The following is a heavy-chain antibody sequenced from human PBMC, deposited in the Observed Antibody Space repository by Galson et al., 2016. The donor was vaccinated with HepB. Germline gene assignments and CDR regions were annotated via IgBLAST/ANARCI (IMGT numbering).Heavy chain of an antibody. CDR3: ARHRATVLTAYFDY. V-gene: IGHV3-9*01. CDR1: GFTFDDYA. CDR2: ISWNGATL. Sequence: SLRLSCAASGFTFDDYAMHWVRQAPGKGLEWVSGISWNGATLAYADSGKGRLAISRDNAKNSLYLQMNSLRAENTAVYYCARHRATVLTAYFDYWGQGTLVTVSS. J-gene: IGHJ4*02. D-gene: IGHD4/OR15-4a*01.